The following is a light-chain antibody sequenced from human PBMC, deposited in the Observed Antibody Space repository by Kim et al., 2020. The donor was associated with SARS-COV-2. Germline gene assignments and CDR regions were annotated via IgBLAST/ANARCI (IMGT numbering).Light chain of an antibody. Sequence: EIVMTQSPATLSVSPGERATLSCRASQSVSSNLVWYQQKPGQAPRLLIYGASTRATGIPARFSGSGSRTEFTLTISSLQSEDFAVYYCQQYYDWPQTFGQGTKVDIK. J-gene: IGKJ1*01. CDR1: QSVSSN. CDR2: GAS. V-gene: IGKV3-15*01. CDR3: QQYYDWPQT.